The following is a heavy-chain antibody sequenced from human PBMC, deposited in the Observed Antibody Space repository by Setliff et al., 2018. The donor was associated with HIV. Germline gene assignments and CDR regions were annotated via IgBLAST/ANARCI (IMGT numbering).Heavy chain of an antibody. V-gene: IGHV4-34*01. CDR3: ARGLFGELYY. Sequence: LSLTCAVYGGSFSGYYWNWIRQPPGKGLEWIGEINHSGSTNYNPSLKSRVTISVDTSKNQFSLKLSSVTAADTAVYYCARGLFGELYYWGQGNLVTVSS. D-gene: IGHD3-10*02. J-gene: IGHJ4*02. CDR1: GGSFSGYY. CDR2: INHSGST.